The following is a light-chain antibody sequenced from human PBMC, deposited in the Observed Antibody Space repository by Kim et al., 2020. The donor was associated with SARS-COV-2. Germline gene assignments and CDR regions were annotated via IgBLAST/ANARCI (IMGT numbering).Light chain of an antibody. Sequence: DIVMTQSPLSLPVTPGEPASISCRSSQSLLHSNGYNYLDWYLQKPGQSPQLLIYLGSNRASGVPDRFSGSGSGTDFTLKISRGEAEDVGVYYFMQALQRTGTFGQGTKVDIK. J-gene: IGKJ1*01. CDR2: LGS. V-gene: IGKV2-28*01. CDR3: MQALQRTGT. CDR1: QSLLHSNGYNY.